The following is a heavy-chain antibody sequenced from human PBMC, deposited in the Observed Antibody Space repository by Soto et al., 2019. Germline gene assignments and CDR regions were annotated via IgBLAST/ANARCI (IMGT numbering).Heavy chain of an antibody. Sequence: SETLSLTCTVSGDSISSGGYYWSWIRQHPGKGLEWIGYIYYSGSTYYNPSLKSRVTISVDTSKKQFSLELSSVTAADTAVYFCARGAPITMVRGVTIRFDYWGQGTLVTVSS. J-gene: IGHJ4*02. CDR2: IYYSGST. CDR1: GDSISSGGYY. CDR3: ARGAPITMVRGVTIRFDY. D-gene: IGHD3-10*01. V-gene: IGHV4-31*03.